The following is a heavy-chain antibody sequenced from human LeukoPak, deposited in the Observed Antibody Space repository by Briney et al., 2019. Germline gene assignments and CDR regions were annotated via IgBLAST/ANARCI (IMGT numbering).Heavy chain of an antibody. D-gene: IGHD3-10*01. CDR1: GFTISSYG. Sequence: QSGGSLRLSCAASGFTISSYGMHWVRQAPGKGLEWVAVILSDGSKEFYTDSVKGRFTISRDNSKNTLYLQMNSLRAEDTAVYYCVKDYYGSGSYYDYWGQGTLVTVSS. J-gene: IGHJ4*02. V-gene: IGHV3-33*06. CDR2: ILSDGSKE. CDR3: VKDYYGSGSYYDY.